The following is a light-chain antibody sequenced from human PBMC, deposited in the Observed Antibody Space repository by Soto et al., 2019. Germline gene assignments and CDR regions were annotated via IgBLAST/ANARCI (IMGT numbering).Light chain of an antibody. CDR1: SYNIGNNY. V-gene: IGLV1-51*01. Sequence: SVLTQPPSVSAAPGQKVTISCSGSSYNIGNNYVSWYQQLPGTAPKLLIYDNNKRPSGIPDRFSGSKSGTSATLGITGLQTGDEADYYCGTWDSSLSAGDVFGTGTKVTVL. J-gene: IGLJ1*01. CDR2: DNN. CDR3: GTWDSSLSAGDV.